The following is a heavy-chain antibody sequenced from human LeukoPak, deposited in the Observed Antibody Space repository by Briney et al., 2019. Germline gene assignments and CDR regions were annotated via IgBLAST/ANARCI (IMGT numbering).Heavy chain of an antibody. Sequence: PGGSLRLSCAASGFTFSTYCMSWVRQAPGKGLEWVSGIGISGVTTYYADSVKGRFTISRDNSKNTLYLQMNSLRDEDTAFYYCAKDHGSGSYYNLPDYWGQGTLVTVSS. J-gene: IGHJ4*02. CDR1: GFTFSTYC. CDR3: AKDHGSGSYYNLPDY. V-gene: IGHV3-23*01. D-gene: IGHD3-10*01. CDR2: IGISGVTT.